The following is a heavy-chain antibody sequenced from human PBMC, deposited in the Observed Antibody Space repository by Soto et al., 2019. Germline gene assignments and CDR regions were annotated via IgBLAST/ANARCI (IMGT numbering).Heavy chain of an antibody. CDR1: GGSISSGGYY. J-gene: IGHJ2*01. V-gene: IGHV4-31*03. Sequence: QVQLQESGPGLVKPSQTLSLTCTVSGGSISSGGYYWSWIRQHPGKGLEWIGYIYYSGSTYYNPSLKSRVTISVDTSKNQFSLKLSSVTAADTAVYYCATRGEGGIRGPLFYFDLWGRGTLVTVSS. D-gene: IGHD4-17*01. CDR3: ATRGEGGIRGPLFYFDL. CDR2: IYYSGST.